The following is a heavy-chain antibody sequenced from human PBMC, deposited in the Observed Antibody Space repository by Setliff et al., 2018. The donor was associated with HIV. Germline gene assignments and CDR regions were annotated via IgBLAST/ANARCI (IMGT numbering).Heavy chain of an antibody. D-gene: IGHD3-22*01. V-gene: IGHV4-31*03. Sequence: PSETLSLTCTVSGGSISSSSYYWSWIRQLPGKGLEWIGYIYYSGSTYYNPSLKSRVSISLDTSKNHYFLNLTSVTAADTAVYYCARASWDYYDSSLLGGSFDPWGQGTLVTVSS. J-gene: IGHJ5*02. CDR1: GGSISSSSYY. CDR3: ARASWDYYDSSLLGGSFDP. CDR2: IYYSGST.